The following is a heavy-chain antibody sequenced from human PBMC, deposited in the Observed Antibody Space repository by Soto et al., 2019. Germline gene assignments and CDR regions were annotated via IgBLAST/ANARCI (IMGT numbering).Heavy chain of an antibody. V-gene: IGHV3-23*01. CDR1: GFTFSSYS. Sequence: EVQLLESGGGLVQPGGSLRLSCAASGFTFSSYSMSWVRQAPGKGLEWVSTFSGSGNTYYADSVKGRFTISRDNSKNTLYLQMNSPRADDTAVYYCAKLTPSWGQGALVTVSS. CDR3: AKLTPS. J-gene: IGHJ4*02. CDR2: FSGSGNT.